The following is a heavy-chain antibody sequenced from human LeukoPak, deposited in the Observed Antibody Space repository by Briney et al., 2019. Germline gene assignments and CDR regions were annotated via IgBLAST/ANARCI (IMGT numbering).Heavy chain of an antibody. D-gene: IGHD3-3*01. J-gene: IGHJ5*02. CDR2: INHSGST. CDR3: ARFPILPFLDSP. Sequence: SETLSLTCAVYGGSFSGYYWSWIRQPPGKGLEWIGEINHSGSTNYNPSLKSRVTISVDTSKNQFSLKLSSVTAADTAVYYCARFPILPFLDSPWGQGTLVTVSS. V-gene: IGHV4-34*01. CDR1: GGSFSGYY.